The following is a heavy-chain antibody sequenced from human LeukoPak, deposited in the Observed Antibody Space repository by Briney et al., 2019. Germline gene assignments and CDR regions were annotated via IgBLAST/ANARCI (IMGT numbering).Heavy chain of an antibody. CDR3: ARGLGYSYGYGIDY. Sequence: GGSLRLSCAASGFTFSDYHINWVRQAPGKGPEWVAIIWFDGSNTYYAESVEGRFTISRDNSKNTLYLQMNSLRAEDTAVYSCARGLGYSYGYGIDYWGQGTLVIASS. CDR2: IWFDGSNT. CDR1: GFTFSDYH. D-gene: IGHD5-18*01. J-gene: IGHJ4*02. V-gene: IGHV3-33*08.